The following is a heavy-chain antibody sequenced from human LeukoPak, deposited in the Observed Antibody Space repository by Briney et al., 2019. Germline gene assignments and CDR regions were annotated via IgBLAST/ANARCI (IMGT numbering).Heavy chain of an antibody. J-gene: IGHJ4*02. CDR2: INPDGTTT. Sequence: PGGSLRLSCVGSGFTYSNYWMHWVRQAPGKGPVWVSRINPDGTTTDYADSVKGRFTISRDNAKNLLYLQMNSLRAEDTAVYYCATLGATPRFDYWGQGTLVTVSS. D-gene: IGHD1-26*01. CDR3: ATLGATPRFDY. V-gene: IGHV3-74*01. CDR1: GFTYSNYW.